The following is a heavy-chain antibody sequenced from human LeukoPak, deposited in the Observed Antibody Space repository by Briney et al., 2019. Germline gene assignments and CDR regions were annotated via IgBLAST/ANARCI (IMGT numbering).Heavy chain of an antibody. CDR1: AFTLITSA. CDR2: ITDTGGHT. Sequence: PSRTLRLTCAAPAFTLITSATTWLRQAQDKSQDWLSIITDTGGHTFYADSVRGRFTISRDGSKNTLYLQMNSLTADDTAVYYCATVGGSCSSPNCYAYFDHWGRGTLVTVSS. J-gene: IGHJ4*02. CDR3: ATVGGSCSSPNCYAYFDH. D-gene: IGHD2-2*01. V-gene: IGHV3-23*01.